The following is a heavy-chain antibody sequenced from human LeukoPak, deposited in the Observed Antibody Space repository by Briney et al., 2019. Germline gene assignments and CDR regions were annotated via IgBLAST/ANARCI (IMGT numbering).Heavy chain of an antibody. CDR2: INPNSGGT. CDR1: VYTFTDYY. J-gene: IGHJ4*02. D-gene: IGHD3-22*01. CDR3: ASPISYYYDSSGYYYADYFDY. V-gene: IGHV1-2*02. Sequence: ASVKVSSKASVYTFTDYYMHWVRQAPGQGLEWMGWINPNSGGTNYAQKFQGRVTMTRDTSISTAYMELSRLRSDDTAVYYCASPISYYYDSSGYYYADYFDYWGQGTLVTVSS.